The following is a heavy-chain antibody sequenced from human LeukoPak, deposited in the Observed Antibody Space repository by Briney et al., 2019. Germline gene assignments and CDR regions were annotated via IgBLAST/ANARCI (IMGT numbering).Heavy chain of an antibody. V-gene: IGHV4-38-2*02. CDR2: IYHSGST. CDR3: AREAYSGSYPPFDY. CDR1: GYSVTSGYY. J-gene: IGHJ4*02. D-gene: IGHD1-26*01. Sequence: SEILSLTCTVSGYSVTSGYYWGWLRQPPGKGLGWIASIYHSGSTYYNPSLKSRVSISVDTSKNQFSLILTSVTAAETAVYYCAREAYSGSYPPFDYWGQGTLVTVSS.